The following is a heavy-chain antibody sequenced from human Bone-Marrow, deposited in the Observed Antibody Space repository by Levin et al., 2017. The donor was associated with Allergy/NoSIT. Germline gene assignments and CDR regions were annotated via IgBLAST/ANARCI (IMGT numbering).Heavy chain of an antibody. J-gene: IGHJ4*02. CDR2: ISPNSGAT. Sequence: GASVKVSCKASGYTFTDYYIHWVRQAPGQGLEWMAWISPNSGATNYGKKFQGWVTLTTNTSISTASMELSRLKSDDTAVYFCARVGRYYDSSGYYDYWGQGTLVTVSS. V-gene: IGHV1-2*04. CDR1: GYTFTDYY. D-gene: IGHD3-22*01. CDR3: ARVGRYYDSSGYYDY.